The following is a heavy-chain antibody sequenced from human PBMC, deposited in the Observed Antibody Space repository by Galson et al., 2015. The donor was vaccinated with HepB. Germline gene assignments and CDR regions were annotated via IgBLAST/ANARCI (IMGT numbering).Heavy chain of an antibody. CDR2: INLEGTT. Sequence: TLSLTCAVNQGSLRGYYWTWIRQTPGRGLQWIGEINLEGTTNYNPSLQSRLTMSVDTSKNQFSLRLNSLTAADTGVYYCTRGRLVVAPTTGSTTLIRGGWSDPWGQGTLVTVSS. J-gene: IGHJ5*02. V-gene: IGHV4-34*01. CDR3: TRGRLVVAPTTGSTTLIRGGWSDP. D-gene: IGHD2-15*01. CDR1: QGSLRGYY.